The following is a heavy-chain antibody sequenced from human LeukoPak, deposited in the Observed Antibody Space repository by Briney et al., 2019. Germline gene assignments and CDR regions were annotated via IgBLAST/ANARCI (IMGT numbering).Heavy chain of an antibody. J-gene: IGHJ4*02. D-gene: IGHD2-2*01. CDR1: GFTFSSYG. V-gene: IGHV3-23*01. Sequence: GGSLRLSCAASGFTFSSYGMHWVRQAPGKGLEWVSALASGAPPYYADSVKGRFTISRDNSKNTLYLQVNSLRAEDTAVYYCARQLGYCSRGNCYFDSWGQGTLVTVSS. CDR3: ARQLGYCSRGNCYFDS. CDR2: LASGAPP.